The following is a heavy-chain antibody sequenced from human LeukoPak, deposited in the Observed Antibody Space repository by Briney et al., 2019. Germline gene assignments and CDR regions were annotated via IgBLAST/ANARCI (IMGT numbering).Heavy chain of an antibody. CDR3: ARDRRGGGYYDSSGYKDY. D-gene: IGHD3-22*01. CDR1: GGSISSSSYY. V-gene: IGHV4-39*07. Sequence: PSETLSLTCTVSGGSISSSSYYWGWIRQPPGKGLEWIGSIYYSGSTYYNPSLKSRVTISVDTSKNQFSLKLSSVTAADTAVYYCARDRRGGGYYDSSGYKDYWGQGTLVTVSS. CDR2: IYYSGST. J-gene: IGHJ4*02.